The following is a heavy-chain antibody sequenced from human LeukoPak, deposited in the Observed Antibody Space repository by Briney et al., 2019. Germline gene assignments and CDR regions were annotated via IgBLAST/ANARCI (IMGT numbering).Heavy chain of an antibody. CDR3: ARHNYVFDY. J-gene: IGHJ4*02. V-gene: IGHV3-7*01. CDR1: GFTFDDYG. CDR2: IKKDGTEK. Sequence: PGGSLRLSCAASGFTFDDYGMSWVRQAPGKGLEWVANIKKDGTEKYYVDSVRGRFTISRDNAKNSLYLQMNSLRAEDTAVYYCARHNYVFDYWGQGTLVTVSS. D-gene: IGHD4-11*01.